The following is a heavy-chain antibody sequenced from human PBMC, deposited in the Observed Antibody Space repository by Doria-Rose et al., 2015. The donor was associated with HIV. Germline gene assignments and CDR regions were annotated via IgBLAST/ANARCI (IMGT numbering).Heavy chain of an antibody. CDR2: IYTSGRT. J-gene: IGHJ4*02. Sequence: QVQLQESGPGLVKPSQTLSLTCTVSGGSISSGSYYWSWIRQPAGKGLEWIGRIYTSGRTNYKPSLKSRIPISIDTSKNQFSLKLSSVTAADTAVYYCAREGFSSGSYHVPYFDYWGQGTLVTVSS. CDR3: AREGFSSGSYHVPYFDY. CDR1: GGSISSGSYY. D-gene: IGHD6-19*01. V-gene: IGHV4-61*02.